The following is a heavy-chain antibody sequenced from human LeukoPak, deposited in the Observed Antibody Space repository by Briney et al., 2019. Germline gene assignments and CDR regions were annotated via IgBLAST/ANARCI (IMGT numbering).Heavy chain of an antibody. CDR2: IKSKTDGGTT. D-gene: IGHD5-18*01. CDR3: TTPLGEWIQPYYFDY. Sequence: PGGSLRFSCAASGFTFSNAWMSWVRQAPGKGLEWVGRIKSKTDGGTTDYAAPVKGRFTISRDDSKNTLYLQMNSLKTEDTAVHYCTTPLGEWIQPYYFDYWGQGTLVTVSS. V-gene: IGHV3-15*01. CDR1: GFTFSNAW. J-gene: IGHJ4*02.